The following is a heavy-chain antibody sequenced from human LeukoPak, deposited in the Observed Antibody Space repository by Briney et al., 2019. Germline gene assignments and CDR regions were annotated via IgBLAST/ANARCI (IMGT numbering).Heavy chain of an antibody. D-gene: IGHD3-3*01. J-gene: IGHJ4*02. Sequence: GGSLRLSCAASGFTFSSYAMSWVRQAPGKGLEWVSAISGSGGSTYYADSVKGRFTISRDNSKNTLYLQMNSLRAKDTAVYYCAKDRGYDFWSGYYTNSVDYWGQGTLVTVSS. V-gene: IGHV3-23*01. CDR1: GFTFSSYA. CDR3: AKDRGYDFWSGYYTNSVDY. CDR2: ISGSGGST.